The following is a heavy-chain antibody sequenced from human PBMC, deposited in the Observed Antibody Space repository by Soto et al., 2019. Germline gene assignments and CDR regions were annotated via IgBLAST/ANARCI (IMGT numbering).Heavy chain of an antibody. V-gene: IGHV3-53*01. CDR1: GFTVSSNY. Sequence: PGGSLRLSCAASGFTVSSNYMSWVRQAPGKGLEWVSVIYSGGSTYYADSVKGRFTISRDNSKNTLYLQMNSLRAEDTAVYYCARDRPNRNRAPMDVWGQGTTVTVSS. D-gene: IGHD1-1*01. J-gene: IGHJ6*02. CDR2: IYSGGST. CDR3: ARDRPNRNRAPMDV.